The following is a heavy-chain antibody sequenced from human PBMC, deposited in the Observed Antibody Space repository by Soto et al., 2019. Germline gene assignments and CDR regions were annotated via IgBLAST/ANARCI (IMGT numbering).Heavy chain of an antibody. CDR2: ISYDGSNK. CDR3: AREERGDYYYGMDV. J-gene: IGHJ6*02. CDR1: GFTFSSYA. Sequence: QVQLVESGGGVVQPGRSLRLSCAASGFTFSSYAMHWVRQAPGKGLEWVAVISYDGSNKYYADSVKGRFTISRDNSKNTLYLQMYSLRAEDTAVYYCAREERGDYYYGMDVWGQGTTVTVSS. V-gene: IGHV3-30-3*01.